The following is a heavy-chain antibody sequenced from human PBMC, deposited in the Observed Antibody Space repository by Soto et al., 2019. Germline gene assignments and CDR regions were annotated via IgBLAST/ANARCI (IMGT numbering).Heavy chain of an antibody. Sequence: SETLSLTCTVSGGSISSYYWSWIRQPPGKGLEWIGYVYYSGSTNYNPSLKSRVTISVDTSKSQFSLRLSSVTAADTAVYFCARLDRYDHYFDYCGQRALVTVSS. CDR1: GGSISSYY. CDR2: VYYSGST. CDR3: ARLDRYDHYFDY. D-gene: IGHD5-12*01. V-gene: IGHV4-59*08. J-gene: IGHJ4*02.